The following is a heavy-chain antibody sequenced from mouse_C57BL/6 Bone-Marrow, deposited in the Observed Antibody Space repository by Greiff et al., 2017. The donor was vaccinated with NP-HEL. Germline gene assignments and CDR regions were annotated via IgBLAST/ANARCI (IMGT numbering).Heavy chain of an antibody. CDR2: IRNKANGYTT. CDR1: GFTFTDYY. CDR3: ARYTGTGYFDV. V-gene: IGHV7-3*01. Sequence: DVQLVESGGGLVQPGGSLSLSCAASGFTFTDYYMSWVRQPPGKALEWLGFIRNKANGYTTEYSASVKGRFTISRDNSQSILYLQMNALRAEDSATYYCARYTGTGYFDVWGTGTTVTVSS. J-gene: IGHJ1*03. D-gene: IGHD4-1*01.